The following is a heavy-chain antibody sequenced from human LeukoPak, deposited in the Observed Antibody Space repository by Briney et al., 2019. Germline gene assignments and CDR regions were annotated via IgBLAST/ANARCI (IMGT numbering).Heavy chain of an antibody. CDR2: INSDGSST. CDR3: AKDRGYSSSWYHHDY. J-gene: IGHJ4*02. D-gene: IGHD6-13*01. CDR1: GFTFSSYW. Sequence: GGSLRLSCAASGFTFSSYWMHWVRQAPGRGLVWVSRINSDGSSTSYADSVKGRFTISRDNAKNTLYLQMNSLRAEDTAVYYCAKDRGYSSSWYHHDYWGQGTLVTVSS. V-gene: IGHV3-74*01.